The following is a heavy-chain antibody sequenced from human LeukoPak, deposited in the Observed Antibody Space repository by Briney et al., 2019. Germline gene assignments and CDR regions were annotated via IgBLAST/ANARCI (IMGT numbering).Heavy chain of an antibody. J-gene: IGHJ3*02. CDR3: ARGYDSSGPDAFDI. CDR2: IIPIFGTA. D-gene: IGHD3-22*01. CDR1: GGTFSSYA. V-gene: IGHV1-69*05. Sequence: SVKASCKASGGTFSSYAISWVRQAPGQGLEWMGRIIPIFGTANYAQKFQGRVTIITDESTSTAYMELSSLRSEDTAVYYCARGYDSSGPDAFDIWGQGTMVTVSS.